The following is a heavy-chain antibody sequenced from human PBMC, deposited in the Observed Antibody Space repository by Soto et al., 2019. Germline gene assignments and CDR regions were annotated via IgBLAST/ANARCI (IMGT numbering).Heavy chain of an antibody. D-gene: IGHD1-1*01. CDR1: GFTFRNHG. CDR3: ARWSNNKVVDP. J-gene: IGHJ5*02. CDR2: IWYDGSEK. Sequence: QVQLVESGGGVVQPGRSLRLSCEGSGFTFRNHGMHWIRQSPGKGLEWLAVIWYDGSEKYYADFVKGRFTISRDNSKNTLYLQMNSLKVEDTAIYYCARWSNNKVVDPWGQGTVVTVS. V-gene: IGHV3-33*01.